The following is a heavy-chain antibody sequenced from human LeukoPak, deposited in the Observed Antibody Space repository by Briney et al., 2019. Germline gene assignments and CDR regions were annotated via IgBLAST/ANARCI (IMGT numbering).Heavy chain of an antibody. V-gene: IGHV4-31*03. CDR3: ASTSMVRGVLYGMDV. CDR2: IYYSGST. CDR1: GGSISSGGYY. J-gene: IGHJ6*02. Sequence: PSETLSLTCTVSGGSISSGGYYWRWIRQHPGKGLEWIGYIYYSGSTYYNPSLKSRVTISVDTSKNQFSLKLSSVTAADTAVYYCASTSMVRGVLYGMDVWGQGTTVTVSS. D-gene: IGHD3-10*01.